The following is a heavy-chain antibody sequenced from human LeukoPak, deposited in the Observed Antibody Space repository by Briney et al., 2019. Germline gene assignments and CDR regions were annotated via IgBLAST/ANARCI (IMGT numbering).Heavy chain of an antibody. J-gene: IGHJ5*02. CDR2: IYTSGST. V-gene: IGHV4-4*07. Sequence: SETLSLTCTVSGGSISSYYWSWIRQPAGKGLEWIGRIYTSGSTNYNPSLKSRVTMSVDTSKNQFSLKLSSVTAADTAVYYCARERGGIVVVPAAQETLGNWFDPWGQGTLVTVSS. CDR3: ARERGGIVVVPAAQETLGNWFDP. CDR1: GGSISSYY. D-gene: IGHD2-2*01.